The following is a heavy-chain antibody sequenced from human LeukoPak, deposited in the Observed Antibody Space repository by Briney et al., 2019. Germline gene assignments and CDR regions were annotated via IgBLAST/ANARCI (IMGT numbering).Heavy chain of an antibody. D-gene: IGHD1-26*01. Sequence: PGGSLRLSCAASGFTFSSYAMHWVRQAPGKGLEYVSAISSNGGSTYYANSVKGRFTISRDNSKNTLYLQMGSLRAEDMAVYYCAADLLPQERAFDIWGQGTMVTVSS. J-gene: IGHJ3*02. V-gene: IGHV3-64*01. CDR1: GFTFSSYA. CDR2: ISSNGGST. CDR3: AADLLPQERAFDI.